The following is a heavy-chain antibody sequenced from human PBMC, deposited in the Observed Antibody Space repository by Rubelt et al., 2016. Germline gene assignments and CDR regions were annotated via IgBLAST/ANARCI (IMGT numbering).Heavy chain of an antibody. Sequence: QVQLQESGPGLVKPSETLSLTCTVSGGSISNYYWSWIRQPPGKGLEWIGEINHSGSPNYNPSIKIRVTISVDTSKNQCALKLSSVTAADTAVYYCARGRNPDYWGQGTLVTVSS. D-gene: IGHD1-14*01. V-gene: IGHV4-34*01. CDR2: INHSGSP. CDR1: GGSISNYY. J-gene: IGHJ4*02. CDR3: ARGRNPDY.